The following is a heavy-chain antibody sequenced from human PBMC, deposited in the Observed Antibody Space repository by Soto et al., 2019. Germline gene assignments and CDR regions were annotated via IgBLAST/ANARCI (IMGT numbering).Heavy chain of an antibody. CDR2: ISAYNGNT. CDR3: ARDRDSSGWALTLDY. J-gene: IGHJ4*02. V-gene: IGHV1-18*01. CDR1: GLGFTSCC. Sequence: GVSAELCCKAPGLGFTSCCRSWVRQAHGQGLEWMGWISAYNGNTNYAQKLQGRVTMTTDTSTSTAYMELRSLRSDDTAVYYCARDRDSSGWALTLDYWGQGTLVTVSS. D-gene: IGHD6-19*01.